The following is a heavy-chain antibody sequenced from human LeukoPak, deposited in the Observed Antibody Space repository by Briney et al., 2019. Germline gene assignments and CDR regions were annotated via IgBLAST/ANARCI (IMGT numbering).Heavy chain of an antibody. CDR3: AKGPRYSGYDKAFDI. V-gene: IGHV3-23*01. CDR2: ISVGSDVI. J-gene: IGHJ3*02. Sequence: GGSLRLSCAVSGLTFSNSAMSWVRQAPGKGLEWVSAISVGSDVIYYADSVKGRFTISRDKSKNTLYLQMNSLRAEDTAVYYCAKGPRYSGYDKAFDIWGQGTMVTVSS. D-gene: IGHD5-12*01. CDR1: GLTFSNSA.